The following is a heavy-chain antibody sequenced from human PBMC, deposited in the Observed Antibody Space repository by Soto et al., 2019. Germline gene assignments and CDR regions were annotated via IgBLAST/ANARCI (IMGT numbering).Heavy chain of an antibody. Sequence: QVQLVESGGGVVQPGRSLRLSCAASGFTFSSYGMHWVRQAPGKGLELVAVISYDGSNKYYADSVKGRFTISRDNSKNTLYLQMNSLRAEDTAVYYCAKDVVVGATTGLGDYYYYYGMDVWGQGTTVTVSS. D-gene: IGHD1-26*01. CDR3: AKDVVVGATTGLGDYYYYYGMDV. J-gene: IGHJ6*02. CDR2: ISYDGSNK. V-gene: IGHV3-30*18. CDR1: GFTFSSYG.